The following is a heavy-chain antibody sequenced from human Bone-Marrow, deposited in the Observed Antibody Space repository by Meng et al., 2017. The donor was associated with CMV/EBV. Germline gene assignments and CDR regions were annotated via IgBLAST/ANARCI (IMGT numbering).Heavy chain of an antibody. J-gene: IGHJ4*02. CDR1: GFTFSNAW. D-gene: IGHD3-10*01. Sequence: GESLKISCAASGFTFSNAWMSWVRQAPGKGLEWVGRIKSKTDGGTTDYAAPVKGRFTISRDNAKNSLYLQMNSLRAEDTAVYYCAKEVGYYGSGFFDYWGQGTLVTVSS. CDR2: IKSKTDGGTT. V-gene: IGHV3-15*01. CDR3: AKEVGYYGSGFFDY.